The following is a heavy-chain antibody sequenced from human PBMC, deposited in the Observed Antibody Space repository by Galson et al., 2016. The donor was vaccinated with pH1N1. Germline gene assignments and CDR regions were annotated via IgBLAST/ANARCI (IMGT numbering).Heavy chain of an antibody. J-gene: IGHJ6*03. CDR1: GFTFSSFA. Sequence: LRLSCAASGFTFSSFAMTWVRQAPGKGLDWVSTISGSGDITNFGDSVKGRFTISRDNSKNTLYLEMNSLRAEDSAVYFCAKGGDYFASGPFSYMDVWGKGTPVTVSS. CDR2: ISGSGDIT. V-gene: IGHV3-23*01. CDR3: AKGGDYFASGPFSYMDV. D-gene: IGHD3-10*01.